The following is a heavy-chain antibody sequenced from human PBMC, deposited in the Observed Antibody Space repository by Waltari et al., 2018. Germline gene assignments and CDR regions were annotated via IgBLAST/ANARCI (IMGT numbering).Heavy chain of an antibody. V-gene: IGHV1-69*02. D-gene: IGHD3-3*01. CDR2: IIPILGRA. CDR1: GGTFSSYT. Sequence: QVQLVQSGAEVKKPGSSVKVSCKASGGTFSSYTISWVRQAPGQGLEWMGRIIPILGRANYAQKVQGRVAITADKYTSTAYMELSSVRSEDTAVYYCARSDYDFWAGAGAFNYWGQGTLVTVSS. J-gene: IGHJ4*02. CDR3: ARSDYDFWAGAGAFNY.